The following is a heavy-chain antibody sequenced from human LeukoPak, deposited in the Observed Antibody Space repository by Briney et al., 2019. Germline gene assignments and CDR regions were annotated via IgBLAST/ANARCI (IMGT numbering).Heavy chain of an antibody. CDR3: ARGQRRRPAATPSWFDP. CDR1: GYTFTSYD. D-gene: IGHD2-2*02. V-gene: IGHV1-8*01. Sequence: GASVKVSCKASGYTFTSYDINWVRQATGQGLEWMGWMNPNSGNTGHAQKFQGRVTMTRNTSISTAYMELSSLRSEDTAVYYCARGQRRRPAATPSWFDPWGQGTLVTVSS. J-gene: IGHJ5*02. CDR2: MNPNSGNT.